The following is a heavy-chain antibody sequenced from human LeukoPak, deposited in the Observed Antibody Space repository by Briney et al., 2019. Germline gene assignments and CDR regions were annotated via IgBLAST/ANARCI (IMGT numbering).Heavy chain of an antibody. CDR2: TSSSDDGT. D-gene: IGHD2/OR15-2a*01. Sequence: HPGGSLRLSCAASGFPLSSYAMSWVRQVPGKGLEWVSATSSSDDGTYHADSVRGRFTISRENSKNTLYLQMNSLRAEDTAVYYCAKDSAKKYDDYWGQGTLVTVSS. CDR1: GFPLSSYA. CDR3: AKDSAKKYDDY. V-gene: IGHV3-23*01. J-gene: IGHJ4*02.